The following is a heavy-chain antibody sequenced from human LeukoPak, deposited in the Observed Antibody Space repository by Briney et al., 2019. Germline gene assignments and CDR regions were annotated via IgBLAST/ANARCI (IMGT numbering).Heavy chain of an antibody. D-gene: IGHD2-2*01. CDR1: GFSISSGYY. CDR2: IYHSGST. CDR3: ARGDCSSTICYSPMDV. J-gene: IGHJ6*03. Sequence: SETLSLTCTVSGFSISSGYYWGWIRQSPGKGLEWIGSIYHSGSTSYNPSLKSRVTISVDTSKNQFSLKLSSVTAADTAVYYCARGDCSSTICYSPMDVWGKGTTVTVSS. V-gene: IGHV4-38-2*02.